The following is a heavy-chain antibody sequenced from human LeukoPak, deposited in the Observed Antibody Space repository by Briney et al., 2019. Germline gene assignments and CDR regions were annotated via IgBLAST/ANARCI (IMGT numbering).Heavy chain of an antibody. CDR3: ARQTYYYDSSGYRPAFDI. Sequence: SETLSLTCAVYGGSFSGYYWSWIRQPPGKGLEWIVEINHSGSTNYNPSLKSRVTISVDTSKNQFSLKLSSVTAADTAVYYCARQTYYYDSSGYRPAFDIWGQGTMVTVSS. V-gene: IGHV4-34*01. D-gene: IGHD3-22*01. CDR2: INHSGST. J-gene: IGHJ3*02. CDR1: GGSFSGYY.